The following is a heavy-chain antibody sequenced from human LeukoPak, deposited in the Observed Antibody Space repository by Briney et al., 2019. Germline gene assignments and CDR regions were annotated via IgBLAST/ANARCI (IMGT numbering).Heavy chain of an antibody. J-gene: IGHJ4*02. D-gene: IGHD3-22*01. CDR1: GFTFSSYG. V-gene: IGHV3-30*02. Sequence: GGSLRLSCAASGFTFSSYGMHWVRQAPGKGLEWVAFIRDDGSNKYYADSVKGRFTISRDNSKNTLYLQMNSLRAEDTAVYYCAKDRSSSGYYYYYFDYWGQGTLVTVSS. CDR3: AKDRSSSGYYYYYFDY. CDR2: IRDDGSNK.